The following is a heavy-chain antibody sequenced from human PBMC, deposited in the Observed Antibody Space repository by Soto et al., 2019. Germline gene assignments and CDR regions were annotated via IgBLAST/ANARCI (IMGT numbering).Heavy chain of an antibody. CDR2: IYPGDSDV. CDR1: GYNFGIYC. D-gene: IGHD5-18*01. J-gene: IGHJ5*02. V-gene: IGHV5-51*01. CDR3: ARRAYNYSDDLQDYFDP. Sequence: GESLKSSCKGSGYNFGIYCIVWVLQRPWKGLEWMGIIYPGDSDVRNSPSFQGQVTFSADKSISTAYLQWSSLKASDTAMYYCARRAYNYSDDLQDYFDPWGQGTLVTVSS.